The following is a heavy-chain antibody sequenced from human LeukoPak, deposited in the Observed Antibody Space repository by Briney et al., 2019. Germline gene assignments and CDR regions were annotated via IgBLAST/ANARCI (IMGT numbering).Heavy chain of an antibody. D-gene: IGHD5-18*01. CDR3: ARAVSVGDTAIVL. CDR1: GGTFSSYA. Sequence: SVKVSCKASGGTFSSYAISWVRQAPGQGLEWMGRIIPIFGTANYAQKFQGRVTITTDESTSTAYMELSSLRSEDTAVYYCARAVSVGDTAIVLWGPGTLVTVSS. V-gene: IGHV1-69*05. CDR2: IIPIFGTA. J-gene: IGHJ4*02.